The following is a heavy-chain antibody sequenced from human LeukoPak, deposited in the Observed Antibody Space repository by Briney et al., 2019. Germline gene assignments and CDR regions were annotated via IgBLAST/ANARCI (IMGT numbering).Heavy chain of an antibody. CDR1: GFTFDYYG. CDR3: ARDYYGMDV. CDR2: IHWNGGTT. V-gene: IGHV3-20*01. Sequence: GGSLRLSCAASGFTFDYYGMSWVRQAPGKGLEWVSGIHWNGGTTGYADSVKGRFTISRDNAKNSLYLQMNSLRAEDTALYHCARDYYGMDVWGQGTTVPVSS. J-gene: IGHJ6*02.